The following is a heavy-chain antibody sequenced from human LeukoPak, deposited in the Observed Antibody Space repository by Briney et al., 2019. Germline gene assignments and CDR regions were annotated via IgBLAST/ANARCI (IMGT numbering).Heavy chain of an antibody. D-gene: IGHD7-27*01. J-gene: IGHJ4*02. V-gene: IGHV1-18*01. CDR3: ARDPGGTWGFDY. CDR2: ISIYSGNA. Sequence: ASVKVSCKASGYTFTSHGLSWARQAPGQGLEWMGWISIYSGNANYAQKFQDRISMTTDTSTSTAYMELRSLKSDDTAVYYCARDPGGTWGFDYWGQGALVTVSS. CDR1: GYTFTSHG.